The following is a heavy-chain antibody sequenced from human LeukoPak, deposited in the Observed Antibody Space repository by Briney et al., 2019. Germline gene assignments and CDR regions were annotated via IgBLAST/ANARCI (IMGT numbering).Heavy chain of an antibody. J-gene: IGHJ6*03. CDR2: IRYDGSNK. V-gene: IGHV3-30*02. CDR1: GFTFSSYS. D-gene: IGHD5-18*01. Sequence: GGSLRLSCAASGFTFSSYSMNWVRQAPGEGLEGVAFIRYDGSNKYYADSVKGRFTISRDNSKNTLYLQMNSLRAEDTAVYYCAKDGRRGYSYGYYYYMDVWGKGTTVTISS. CDR3: AKDGRRGYSYGYYYYMDV.